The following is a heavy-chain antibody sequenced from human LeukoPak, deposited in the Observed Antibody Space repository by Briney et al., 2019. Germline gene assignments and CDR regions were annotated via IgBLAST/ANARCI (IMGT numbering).Heavy chain of an antibody. Sequence: GESLQISCKGSGYSFTSYWIGWVRQMPGKGLEWMGIIYPGDSDTRYSPSFQGQVTISADKSISTAYLQWSSLKASDTAMYYCARQDVDIVATIYYFDYWGQGTLVTVSS. CDR3: ARQDVDIVATIYYFDY. V-gene: IGHV5-51*01. CDR2: IYPGDSDT. D-gene: IGHD5-12*01. J-gene: IGHJ4*02. CDR1: GYSFTSYW.